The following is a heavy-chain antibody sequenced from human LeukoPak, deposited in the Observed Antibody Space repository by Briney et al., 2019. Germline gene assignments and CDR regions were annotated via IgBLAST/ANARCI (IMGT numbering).Heavy chain of an antibody. Sequence: ASVKVSCKASGYTFTDRYVHWVRQAPGQGLEWIGWTNPNSGGTKYAQNFQGRVSMTRDTSITTAYMELSRLRSDDTAVYYCARDDFYDVSGFDSWGQGTRVTVSS. CDR2: TNPNSGGT. D-gene: IGHD3-22*01. CDR3: ARDDFYDVSGFDS. J-gene: IGHJ4*02. CDR1: GYTFTDRY. V-gene: IGHV1-2*02.